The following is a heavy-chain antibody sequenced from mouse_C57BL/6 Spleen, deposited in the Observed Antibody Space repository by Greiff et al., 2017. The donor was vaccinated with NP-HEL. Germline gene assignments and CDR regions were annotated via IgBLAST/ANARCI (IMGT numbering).Heavy chain of an antibody. Sequence: QVQLKQSGAELVRPGTSVKVSCKASGYAFTNYLIEWVKQRPGQGLEWIGVINPGSGGTNYNEKFKGKATLTADKSSSTAYMQLSSLTSEDSAVYFCARNYYGSSYPAWFAYWGQGTLVTVSA. D-gene: IGHD1-1*01. CDR1: GYAFTNYL. V-gene: IGHV1-54*01. J-gene: IGHJ3*01. CDR3: ARNYYGSSYPAWFAY. CDR2: INPGSGGT.